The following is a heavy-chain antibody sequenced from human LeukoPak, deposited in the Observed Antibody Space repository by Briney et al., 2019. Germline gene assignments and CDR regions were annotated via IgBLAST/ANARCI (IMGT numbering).Heavy chain of an antibody. D-gene: IGHD6-13*01. CDR3: ASGGWRGSSDFDY. Sequence: GGSLRLSCAASGFTFSSCSMNWVRQAPGKGLEWVSSISSSSSYIYYADSVKGRFTISRDNAKNSLYLQMNSLRAEDTAVYYCASGGWRGSSDFDYWGQGTLVTVSS. J-gene: IGHJ4*02. CDR2: ISSSSSYI. V-gene: IGHV3-21*01. CDR1: GFTFSSCS.